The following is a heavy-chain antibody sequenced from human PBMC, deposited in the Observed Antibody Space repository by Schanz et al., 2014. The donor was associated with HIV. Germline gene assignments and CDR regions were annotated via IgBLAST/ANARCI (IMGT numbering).Heavy chain of an antibody. D-gene: IGHD3-16*02. CDR1: GHPFTGYY. Sequence: QVQLVQSGAEVKKPGASVKVSCKAPGHPFTGYYIHWVRQAPGQGLEWMGWMNPNRGNAGFAQNFQGRVTLTRDTSITTAYMELTSLRPEDTAVYYCARRRGWGSYRYFPYGLDVWGQGTTVTVSS. CDR3: ARRRGWGSYRYFPYGLDV. V-gene: IGHV1-8*02. J-gene: IGHJ6*02. CDR2: MNPNRGNA.